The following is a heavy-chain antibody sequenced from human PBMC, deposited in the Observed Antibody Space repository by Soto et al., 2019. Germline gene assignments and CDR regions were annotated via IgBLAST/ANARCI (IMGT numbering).Heavy chain of an antibody. CDR2: INGNGSST. CDR3: TRDSFLGGPINKAFDI. D-gene: IGHD2-15*01. V-gene: IGHV3-23*01. J-gene: IGHJ3*02. Sequence: GGSLRLSCAASGFTFSSYAMGWVSQAPGKGLEWVSPINGNGSSTYYADSVKGRFTISRDNAKKTLYLEMNSLRAEDTAVYYCTRDSFLGGPINKAFDIWGQGTTVTVSS. CDR1: GFTFSSYA.